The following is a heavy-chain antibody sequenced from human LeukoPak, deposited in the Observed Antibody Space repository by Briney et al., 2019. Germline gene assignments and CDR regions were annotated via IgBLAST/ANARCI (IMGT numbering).Heavy chain of an antibody. CDR3: AKDISEGIAAAGDY. J-gene: IGHJ4*02. Sequence: GGSLRLSCAASGFTFDDYAMHWVRQAPGKGVEWVSGISWNSGSIGYADSVKGRFTISRDNAKNSLYLQMNSLRAEDTALYYCAKDISEGIAAAGDYWGQGTLVTVSS. D-gene: IGHD6-13*01. CDR1: GFTFDDYA. CDR2: ISWNSGSI. V-gene: IGHV3-9*01.